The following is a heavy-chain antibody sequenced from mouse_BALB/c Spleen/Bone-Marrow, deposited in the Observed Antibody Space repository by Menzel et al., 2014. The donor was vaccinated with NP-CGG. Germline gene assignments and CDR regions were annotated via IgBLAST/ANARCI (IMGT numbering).Heavy chain of an antibody. D-gene: IGHD3-3*01. J-gene: IGHJ1*01. CDR3: ARGPTWYFDV. CDR1: GYAFTNYL. V-gene: IGHV1-54*03. CDR2: INPGSGST. Sequence: VKLMESGAELVRPGTSVKVSCKASGYAFTNYLIEWLKQRPGQGLELIGVINPGSGSTNYNEKFKGKATLTADKSSSTAYVQLSSLTSDDSAVYFCARGPTWYFDVWGAGTTVTVSS.